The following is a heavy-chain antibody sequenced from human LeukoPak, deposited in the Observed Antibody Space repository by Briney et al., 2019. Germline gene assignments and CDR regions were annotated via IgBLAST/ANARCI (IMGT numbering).Heavy chain of an antibody. CDR3: ARLGYDFWSGRDYYYYYMDV. CDR1: DYSISSGYY. Sequence: KPSETLSLTCTVSDYSISSGYYWGWIRQPPGKGLEWIGSIYHSGRTYYNPSLKSRVTISVDTSKNQFSLKLSSVTAADTAVYYCARLGYDFWSGRDYYYYYMDVWGKGTTVTVSS. J-gene: IGHJ6*03. D-gene: IGHD3-3*01. V-gene: IGHV4-38-2*02. CDR2: IYHSGRT.